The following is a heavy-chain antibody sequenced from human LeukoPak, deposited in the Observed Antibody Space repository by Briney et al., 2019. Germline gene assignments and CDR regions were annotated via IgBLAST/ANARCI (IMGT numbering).Heavy chain of an antibody. D-gene: IGHD6-19*01. Sequence: ASVKVSCKASGYTFTGYYMHWVRQAPGQGLEWMGWINPNSGGTNYAQKFQGRVTTTRDTSISTAYMELSRLRSDDTAVYYCARASLESAVAGKHYYYYYMDVWGKGTTVTVSS. CDR1: GYTFTGYY. J-gene: IGHJ6*03. CDR2: INPNSGGT. V-gene: IGHV1-2*02. CDR3: ARASLESAVAGKHYYYYYMDV.